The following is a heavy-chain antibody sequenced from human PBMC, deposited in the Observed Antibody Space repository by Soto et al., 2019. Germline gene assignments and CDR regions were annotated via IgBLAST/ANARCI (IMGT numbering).Heavy chain of an antibody. CDR1: GSSLRSGDYY. J-gene: IGHJ4*02. V-gene: IGHV4-30-4*01. CDR3: AGDILYRIDS. Sequence: TLSLTCTGSGSSLRSGDYYWSWIRQPAGKGLEWIGYIYYSGSAYYDPSLKSLVTISVDTSKNQCSLRLRSVPAADTVVYYCAGDILYRIDSWGKGILVTVS. CDR2: IYYSGSA. D-gene: IGHD3-9*01.